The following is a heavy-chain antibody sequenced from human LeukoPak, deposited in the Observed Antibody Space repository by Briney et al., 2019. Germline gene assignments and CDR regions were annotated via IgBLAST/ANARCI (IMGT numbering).Heavy chain of an antibody. CDR1: GTFVSAFY. D-gene: IGHD5-24*01. Sequence: SETLSLTCTVSGTFVSAFYWTSIRQPPGKGLEWIGFIYSTGTTSYNSSLQSRVTISVDTSKNQFSLKLKSVIAADTAIYYCGGRWRGTIDYWGQGTLVAVSS. J-gene: IGHJ4*02. V-gene: IGHV4-4*09. CDR2: IYSTGTT. CDR3: GGRWRGTIDY.